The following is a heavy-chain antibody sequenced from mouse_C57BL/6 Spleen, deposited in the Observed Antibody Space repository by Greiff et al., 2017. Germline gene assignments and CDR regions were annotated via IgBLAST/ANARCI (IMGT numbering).Heavy chain of an antibody. CDR1: GYAFSSYW. CDR3: ARNWDVGFAY. Sequence: QVHVKQSGAELVKPGASVKISCKAYGYAFSSYWMNWVKQRPGKGLEWIGQIYPGDGDTNYNGKFKGKATLTADKSSSTAYMQLSSLTSEDSAVYFCARNWDVGFAYWGQGTLVTVSA. D-gene: IGHD4-1*01. CDR2: IYPGDGDT. J-gene: IGHJ3*01. V-gene: IGHV1-80*01.